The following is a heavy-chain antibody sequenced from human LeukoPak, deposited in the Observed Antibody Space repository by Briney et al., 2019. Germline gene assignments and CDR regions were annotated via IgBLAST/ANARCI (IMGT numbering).Heavy chain of an antibody. CDR1: VGSLSGYY. CDR2: INHSGST. CDR3: ARGQLTCSGGSCYSNHYYYYYYMDV. V-gene: IGHV4-34*01. Sequence: SETLSLTCAVYVGSLSGYYRSRVPQPPGKGLEWIGEINHSGSTNYNPSLKSRVTLSVDTSKNQVSLKLSSVTAADTAVYYCARGQLTCSGGSCYSNHYYYYYYMDVWGKGTTVTVSS. J-gene: IGHJ6*03. D-gene: IGHD2-15*01.